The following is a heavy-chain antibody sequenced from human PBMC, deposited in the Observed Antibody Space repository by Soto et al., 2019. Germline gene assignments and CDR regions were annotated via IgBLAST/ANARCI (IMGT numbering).Heavy chain of an antibody. D-gene: IGHD6-13*01. V-gene: IGHV4-39*01. CDR2: IYYSGST. CDR3: ARLRGMYSSSSPGSHYYYYMDV. CDR1: GGSISSSSYY. J-gene: IGHJ6*03. Sequence: QLQLQESGPGLVKPSETLSLTCTVSGGSISSSSYYWGWIRQPPGKGLEWIGSIYYSGSTYYNPSLKSRVTISVDTSKNQFSLKLSSVTAADTAVYYCARLRGMYSSSSPGSHYYYYMDVWGKGTTVTVSS.